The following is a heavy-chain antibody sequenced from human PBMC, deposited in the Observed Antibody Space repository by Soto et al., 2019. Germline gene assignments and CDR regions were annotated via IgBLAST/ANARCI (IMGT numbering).Heavy chain of an antibody. J-gene: IGHJ4*02. D-gene: IGHD3-10*01. CDR2: VYNTGGA. V-gene: IGHV4-39*01. CDR1: GGSISSSTYY. CDR3: ARKALGSSRFDY. Sequence: SETLSLTCTVSGGSISSSTYYWVWIRQPPGKGLEWIGRVYNTGGAFYNPSFQSRVTISIDTSKNQFSLELNSVTAADTAVYYCARKALGSSRFDYWGLGTLVTVSS.